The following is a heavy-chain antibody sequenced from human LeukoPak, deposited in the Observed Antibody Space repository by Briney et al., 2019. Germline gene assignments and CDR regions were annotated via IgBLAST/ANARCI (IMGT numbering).Heavy chain of an antibody. J-gene: IGHJ4*02. Sequence: GESLKISCKGSGYSFSNYWIGWARQMPGKGLEWMGIIFPGDSDTRYSPSFQGQVTISADKSITTAYLQWSSLKASDTAMYYCARQGADYGDYSDYWGQGTLVTVSS. D-gene: IGHD4-17*01. V-gene: IGHV5-51*01. CDR2: IFPGDSDT. CDR1: GYSFSNYW. CDR3: ARQGADYGDYSDY.